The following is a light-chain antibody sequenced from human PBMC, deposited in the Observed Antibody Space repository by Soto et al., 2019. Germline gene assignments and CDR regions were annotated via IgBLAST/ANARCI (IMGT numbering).Light chain of an antibody. V-gene: IGLV1-40*01. CDR2: GNS. CDR3: QSYDSSLSGLYV. J-gene: IGLJ1*01. CDR1: SSNIGAGYD. Sequence: QSVLTQPPSVSGAQGQRVTISCTESSSNIGAGYDVHWYQQLPGTAPKLLIYGNSNRPSGVPDRFSGSKSGTSASLAITGLQAEDEADYYCQSYDSSLSGLYVFGTGTKVTVL.